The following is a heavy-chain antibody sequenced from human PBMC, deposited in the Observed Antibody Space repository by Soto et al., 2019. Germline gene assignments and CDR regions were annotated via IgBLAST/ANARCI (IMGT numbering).Heavy chain of an antibody. CDR3: ARDRIVVVLAATPSERDDAFDI. CDR1: GFTFSSYS. Sequence: EVQLVESGGGLVKPGGSLRLSCAASGFTFSSYSMNWVRQAPGKGLEWVSSISSSSSYIYYADSVKGRFTISRDNAKNSLYLQMNSLRAEDTAVYYCARDRIVVVLAATPSERDDAFDIWGQGTMVTVSS. CDR2: ISSSSSYI. V-gene: IGHV3-21*01. D-gene: IGHD2-15*01. J-gene: IGHJ3*02.